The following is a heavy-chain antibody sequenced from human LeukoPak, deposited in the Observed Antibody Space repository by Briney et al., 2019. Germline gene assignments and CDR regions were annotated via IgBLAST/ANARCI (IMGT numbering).Heavy chain of an antibody. V-gene: IGHV4-31*03. J-gene: IGHJ4*02. CDR3: ARSPRDIVVVPAARWFFDY. CDR2: IYYSGST. CDR1: GGSISSGGYY. Sequence: SETLSLTCTVSGGSISSGGYYWSWIRQHPGKGLEWLGYIYYSGSTYYNPSLKSRVTISVDTSKNQFSLKLSSVTAADTAVYYCARSPRDIVVVPAARWFFDYWGQGTLVTVSS. D-gene: IGHD2-2*01.